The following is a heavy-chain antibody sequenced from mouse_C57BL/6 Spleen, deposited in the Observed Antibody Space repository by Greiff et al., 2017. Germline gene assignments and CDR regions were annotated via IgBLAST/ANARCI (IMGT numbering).Heavy chain of an antibody. CDR2: INPNNGGT. J-gene: IGHJ3*01. V-gene: IGHV1-18*01. CDR1: GYTFTDYN. CDR3: ARSGLDCSSQFAY. D-gene: IGHD1-1*01. Sequence: EVQLQESGPELVKPGASVKIPCKASGYTFTDYNMDWVKQSHGKSLEWIGDINPNNGGTIYNQKFKGKATLTVDKSSSTAYMELRSLASEDTAVYYCARSGLDCSSQFAYGGQGTLVTVSA.